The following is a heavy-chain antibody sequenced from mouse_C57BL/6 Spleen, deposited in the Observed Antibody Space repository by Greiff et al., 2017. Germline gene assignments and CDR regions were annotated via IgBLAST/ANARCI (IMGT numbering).Heavy chain of an antibody. CDR3: AIDSSGYVYAMDY. V-gene: IGHV1-74*01. CDR2: IHPSDSDT. J-gene: IGHJ4*01. D-gene: IGHD3-2*02. CDR1: GYTFTSYW. Sequence: VQLQESGAELVKPGASVKVSCKASGYTFTSYWMHWVKQRPGQGLEWIGRIHPSDSDTNYNQKFKGKATLTGDKSSSTAYMQRSSLTSEDSAVYYCAIDSSGYVYAMDYWGQGTSVTVSS.